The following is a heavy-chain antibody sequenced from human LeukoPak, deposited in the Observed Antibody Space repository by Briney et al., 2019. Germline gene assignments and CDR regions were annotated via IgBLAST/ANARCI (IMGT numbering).Heavy chain of an antibody. CDR1: GFSVGDHA. D-gene: IGHD5-18*01. CDR3: CRGQIWAQNRMDV. Sequence: GGSLRLSCKGSGFSVGDHAMSWVRQAPGQGLEWVGFIRSNAYRGTTEYAASVKGRFTISRDDSNNIAYLQMNSLNTEDTAVYYCCRGQIWAQNRMDVWGQGTTVTVSS. CDR2: IRSNAYRGTT. J-gene: IGHJ6*02. V-gene: IGHV3-49*04.